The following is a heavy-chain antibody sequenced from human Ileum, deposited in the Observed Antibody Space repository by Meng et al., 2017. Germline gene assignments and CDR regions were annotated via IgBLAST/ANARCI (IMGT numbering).Heavy chain of an antibody. J-gene: IGHJ4*02. D-gene: IGHD6-19*01. CDR3: ARGPSGWWGVISDY. CDR2: IYHSGST. CDR1: GGSISSSNW. V-gene: IGHV4-4*02. Sequence: SETLSLTCAVSGGSISSSNWWSWVRQPPGKGLEWIGEIYHSGSTNYNPSLKSRVTISVDKSKNQFSLKLSSVTAADTAVYYCARGPSGWWGVISDYWGQGTLVTVSS.